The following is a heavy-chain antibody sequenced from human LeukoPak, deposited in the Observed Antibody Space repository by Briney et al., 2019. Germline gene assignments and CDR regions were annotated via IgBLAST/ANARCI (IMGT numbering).Heavy chain of an antibody. D-gene: IGHD1-14*01. J-gene: IGHJ4*02. V-gene: IGHV3-48*04. Sequence: GGSLRLTCAASGFTFSSYSMSWVRQAPGKGREWVSYISISTSTIYYADSVKGRFTISRDNAKNSLYLQMNSLRAEDTAVYYCAKGGITMTDYYFDYWGQGTLVTVSS. CDR1: GFTFSSYS. CDR2: ISISTSTI. CDR3: AKGGITMTDYYFDY.